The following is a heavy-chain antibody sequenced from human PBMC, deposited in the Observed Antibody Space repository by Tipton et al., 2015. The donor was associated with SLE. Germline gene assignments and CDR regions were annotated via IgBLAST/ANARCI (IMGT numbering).Heavy chain of an antibody. Sequence: TLSLTCTVSGYSISSGYYWGWIRQPPGKGLEWIGSIYHSGSTYYNPSLKSRVTISVDTSKNQFSLKLSSVTAADTAVYYCASEAVAGGYWGQGTLVTVSS. V-gene: IGHV4-38-2*02. CDR3: ASEAVAGGY. J-gene: IGHJ4*02. CDR1: GYSISSGYY. D-gene: IGHD6-19*01. CDR2: IYHSGST.